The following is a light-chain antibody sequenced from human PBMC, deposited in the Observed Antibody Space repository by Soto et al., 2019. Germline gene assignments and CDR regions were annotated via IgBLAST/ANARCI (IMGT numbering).Light chain of an antibody. J-gene: IGKJ5*01. V-gene: IGKV3-11*01. CDR2: DAS. CDR3: QQRTNGPIT. CDR1: QSVSSS. Sequence: EIVLTQSPATLSLSPGERATLSCRASQSVSSSLAWYQQKPGQTPRLLIYDASNRATGIPARFSGSGSGTDFTLTISSLEPEDVAVYYCQQRTNGPITFGQGTRRGIK.